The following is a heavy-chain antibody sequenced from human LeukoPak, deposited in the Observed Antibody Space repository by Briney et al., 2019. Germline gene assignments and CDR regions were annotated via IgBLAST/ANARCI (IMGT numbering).Heavy chain of an antibody. J-gene: IGHJ4*02. V-gene: IGHV4-30-2*01. CDR2: IYHSGST. CDR1: GGSLSSGGYY. D-gene: IGHD2-2*01. Sequence: SQTLSLTCTVSGGSLSSGGYYWSWIRQPPGRGLGWIGYIYHSGSTYYNPSLKSRVTISVDRSKNQFSLKLSAVTAADTAVYYCARGSGGEVVVVPAAGFDYWGQGTLVTVSS. CDR3: ARGSGGEVVVVPAAGFDY.